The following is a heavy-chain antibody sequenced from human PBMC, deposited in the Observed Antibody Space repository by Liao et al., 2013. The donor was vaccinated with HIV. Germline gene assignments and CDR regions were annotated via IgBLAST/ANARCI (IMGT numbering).Heavy chain of an antibody. CDR3: ARGEDGSWSPFDY. CDR2: IYPSGST. J-gene: IGHJ4*02. D-gene: IGHD6-13*01. V-gene: IGHV4-30-2*01. CDR1: GGSISSGGYS. Sequence: QLQLQESGSGLVKPSQTLSLTCAVSGGSISSGGYSWSWIRQPPGKGLEWIGLIYPSGSTYYNPSLKSRVTISVDRSKNQFSLKLSSVTAADTAVYYCARGEDGSWSPFDYWGQGTLVTVSS.